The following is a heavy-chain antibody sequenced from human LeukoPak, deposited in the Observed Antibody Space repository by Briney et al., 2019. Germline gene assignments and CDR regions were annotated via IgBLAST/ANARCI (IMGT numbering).Heavy chain of an antibody. CDR2: INPDSGGT. CDR3: ARPLATTTGDYYYYYYMDV. D-gene: IGHD4-17*01. Sequence: ASVKVSCKASGYTFTGYYMHWVRQAPGQGLEWMGWINPDSGGTNYAQKFQGRVTMTRDTSISTAYMELSRLRSDDTAVYYCARPLATTTGDYYYYYYMDVWGKGTTVTVSS. V-gene: IGHV1-2*02. CDR1: GYTFTGYY. J-gene: IGHJ6*03.